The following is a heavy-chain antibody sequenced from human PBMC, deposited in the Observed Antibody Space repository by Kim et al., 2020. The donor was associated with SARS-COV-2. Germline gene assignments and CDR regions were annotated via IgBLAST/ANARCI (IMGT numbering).Heavy chain of an antibody. CDR2: ISYDGSNK. CDR3: AKDLSGSYYLNLLYYAMDV. V-gene: IGHV3-30*18. J-gene: IGHJ6*02. Sequence: GGSLRLSCAASGFTFNNYAGDCVRGAPGKGLEWVAVISYDGSNKYYADSVKGRFNISRDNSKNTLYLQMNSLRPEDTALYYCAKDLSGSYYLNLLYYAMDVLGQGTTVIVSS. CDR1: GFTFNNYA. D-gene: IGHD1-26*01.